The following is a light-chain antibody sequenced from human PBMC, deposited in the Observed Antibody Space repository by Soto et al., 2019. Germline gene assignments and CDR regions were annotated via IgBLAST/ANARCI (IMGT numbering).Light chain of an antibody. CDR2: KAS. J-gene: IGKJ1*01. Sequence: IQMTQSPSTLSASVGDRVTFTCRASQTISTWLAWYQQKPGEAPKLLIYKASTLEVGVPSRFSASGSGTEFTLTINTLQPADFATYYCQQYKDSVWTFGQGTKV. CDR1: QTISTW. CDR3: QQYKDSVWT. V-gene: IGKV1-5*03.